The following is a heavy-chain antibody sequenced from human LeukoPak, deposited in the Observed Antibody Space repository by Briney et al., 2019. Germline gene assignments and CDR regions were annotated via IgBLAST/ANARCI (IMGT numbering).Heavy chain of an antibody. CDR1: GFIFTNFA. D-gene: IGHD3-3*01. V-gene: IGHV3-30*12. CDR2: VRYDGLKR. CDR3: ARVKYEDFWAD. J-gene: IGHJ4*02. Sequence: GGSLRLSCATSGFIFTNFAFHWVRQAPGRGLEWVAEVRYDGLKRTYVESVKGRFTISRDNAKNSLYLQMNSLRAEDTAVYYCARVKYEDFWADWGQGTLVTVSS.